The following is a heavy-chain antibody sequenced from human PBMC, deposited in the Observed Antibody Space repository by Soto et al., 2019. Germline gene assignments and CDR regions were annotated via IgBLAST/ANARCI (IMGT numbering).Heavy chain of an antibody. CDR2: ISSNGGST. CDR1: GFTFSSYA. Sequence: GGSLRLSCSASGFTFSSYAMQWVRQAPGKGLEYVSAISSNGGSTYYADSVKGRFTISRDNSKNTLYLQMSSLRAEDTAVYYCVKEAGIAPSYYFDYWGQGTLVTVSS. V-gene: IGHV3-64D*06. D-gene: IGHD6-13*01. CDR3: VKEAGIAPSYYFDY. J-gene: IGHJ4*02.